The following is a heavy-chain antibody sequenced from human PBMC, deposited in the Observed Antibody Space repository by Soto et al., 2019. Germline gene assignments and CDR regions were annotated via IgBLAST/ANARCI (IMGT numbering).Heavy chain of an antibody. D-gene: IGHD5-18*01. J-gene: IGHJ5*02. Sequence: SETLSLTCTVSGGSISSYYWSWIRQPPGKGLEWIGYIYYSGSTNYNPSLKSRVTISVDTSKSQFSLKLSSVTAAGTAVYYCARDRGEMDTIRWFDPWGQGSLVTVSS. V-gene: IGHV4-59*01. CDR2: IYYSGST. CDR3: ARDRGEMDTIRWFDP. CDR1: GGSISSYY.